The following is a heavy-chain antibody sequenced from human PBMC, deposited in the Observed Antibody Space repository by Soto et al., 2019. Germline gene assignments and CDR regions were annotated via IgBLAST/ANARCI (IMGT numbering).Heavy chain of an antibody. D-gene: IGHD3-10*01. CDR3: ARGLAMVRGVMCLGY. V-gene: IGHV1-2*04. J-gene: IGHJ4*02. Sequence: AASVKVSCKASGYTFTGYYMHWVRQAPGQGLEWMGWINPNSGGTNYAQKFQGWVTMTRDTSISTAYMELSRLRSDDTAVYYCARGLAMVRGVMCLGYWGQGTLVTVS. CDR1: GYTFTGYY. CDR2: INPNSGGT.